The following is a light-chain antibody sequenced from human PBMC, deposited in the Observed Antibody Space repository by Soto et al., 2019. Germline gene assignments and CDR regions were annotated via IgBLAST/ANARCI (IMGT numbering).Light chain of an antibody. CDR3: QQYDSSPRT. Sequence: EIFVTQSPGTLSLSHGERATLSRRASQSVSSRSLAWYQQKPGQAPRLLISGASSRAADIPDRFSGSGSGTDFTLTINRLEPEDFAVYYCQQYDSSPRTFGQGTKVDIK. CDR1: QSVSSRS. V-gene: IGKV3-20*01. J-gene: IGKJ1*01. CDR2: GAS.